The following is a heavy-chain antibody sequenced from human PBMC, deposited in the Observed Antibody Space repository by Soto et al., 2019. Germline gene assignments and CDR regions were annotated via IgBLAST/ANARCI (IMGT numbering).Heavy chain of an antibody. J-gene: IGHJ6*03. Sequence: GGSLRLSCAASGFTFSSYAMSWVRQAPGKGLEWVSAISGSGGSTYYADSVKGRFTISRDNSKNTLYLQMNSLRSEDTAVYYCARGGLGPYYYYMDVWGKGTTVTVSS. V-gene: IGHV3-23*01. D-gene: IGHD6-19*01. CDR2: ISGSGGST. CDR3: ARGGLGPYYYYMDV. CDR1: GFTFSSYA.